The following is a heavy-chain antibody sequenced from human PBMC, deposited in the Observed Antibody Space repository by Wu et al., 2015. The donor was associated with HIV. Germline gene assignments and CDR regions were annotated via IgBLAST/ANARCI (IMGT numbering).Heavy chain of an antibody. V-gene: IGHV1-8*03. D-gene: IGHD3-22*01. CDR2: MNPKSGNT. CDR1: GYTFTSYD. Sequence: QVQLVQSGAEVKEPGASVKVSCEASGYTFTSYDINWVRQATGQGLEWMGRMNPKSGNTGYAQKFQGRVTITTDESTSTAYMELSSLRSEDTAVYYCARTYDSSGYLAFDIWGQGTMATVSS. J-gene: IGHJ3*02. CDR3: ARTYDSSGYLAFDI.